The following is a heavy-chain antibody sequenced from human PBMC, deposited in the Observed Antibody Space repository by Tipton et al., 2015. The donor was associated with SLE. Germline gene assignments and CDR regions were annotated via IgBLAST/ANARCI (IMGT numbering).Heavy chain of an antibody. CDR3: VRDKNLNWLDP. CDR2: IYGGGTT. CDR1: GFTFSNYG. V-gene: IGHV3-NL1*01. J-gene: IGHJ5*02. Sequence: SLRLSCAASGFTFSNYGMQWVRQVPGKGLEWVSVIYGGGTTYYADSVQGRFTISRDNLKNTLYLQMNTLGAEDTAVYYCVRDKNLNWLDPWGQGTLITVSS.